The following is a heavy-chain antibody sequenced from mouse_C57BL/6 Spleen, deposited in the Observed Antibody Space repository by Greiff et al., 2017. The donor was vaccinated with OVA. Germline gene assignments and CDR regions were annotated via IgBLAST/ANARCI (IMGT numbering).Heavy chain of an antibody. CDR3: ASLGHYDDSWFAY. D-gene: IGHD2-13*01. Sequence: QVQLQQPGAELVRPGTSVKLSCKASGYTFTSYWMHWVKQRPGQGLEWIGVIDPSDSYTNYNQKFKGKATLTVDTSSSTAYMQLSSLTSEDSAVYYCASLGHYDDSWFAYWGQGTLVTVSA. V-gene: IGHV1-59*01. CDR1: GYTFTSYW. CDR2: IDPSDSYT. J-gene: IGHJ3*01.